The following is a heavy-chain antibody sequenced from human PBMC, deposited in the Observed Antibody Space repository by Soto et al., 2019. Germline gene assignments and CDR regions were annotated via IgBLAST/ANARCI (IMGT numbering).Heavy chain of an antibody. D-gene: IGHD6-13*01. Sequence: SETLSLTCAVYGGSFSGYYWSWIRQPPGKGLEWIGEINHSGSTNYNPSLKSRVTISVDTSKNQFSLKLSSVTAADTAVYYCARVIRTYSSSWYKPVSYYYGMDVWGQGPTVT. V-gene: IGHV4-34*01. CDR2: INHSGST. J-gene: IGHJ6*02. CDR1: GGSFSGYY. CDR3: ARVIRTYSSSWYKPVSYYYGMDV.